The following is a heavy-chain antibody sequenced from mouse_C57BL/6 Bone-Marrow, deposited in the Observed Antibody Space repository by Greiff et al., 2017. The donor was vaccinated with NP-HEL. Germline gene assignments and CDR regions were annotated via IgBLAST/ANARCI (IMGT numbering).Heavy chain of an antibody. CDR2: INPYNGGT. V-gene: IGHV1-19*01. Sequence: VQLQQSGPVLVKPGASVKMSCKASGYTFTDYYMNWVKQSHGKSLEWIGVINPYNGGTSYNQKFKGKATLTVDKSSSTAYMELNSLTSEDSAVYYCARHRGLPGFAYWGQGTLVTVSA. CDR1: GYTFTDYY. CDR3: ARHRGLPGFAY. J-gene: IGHJ3*01.